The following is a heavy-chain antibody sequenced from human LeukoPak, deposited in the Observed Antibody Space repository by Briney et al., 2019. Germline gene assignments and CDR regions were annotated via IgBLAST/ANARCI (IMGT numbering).Heavy chain of an antibody. D-gene: IGHD3-3*01. J-gene: IGHJ4*02. V-gene: IGHV4-38-2*01. Sequence: PSETLSLTCAVSGYSISSGYYWGWIRQPPGKGLEWIGSIYHSGSTYYNPSLKSRVTISVDTSKNQFSLKLSSVTAADTAVYYCARQPTKYYDFWSGLKQWLVMDFDYWGQGTLVTVSS. CDR2: IYHSGST. CDR1: GYSISSGYY. CDR3: ARQPTKYYDFWSGLKQWLVMDFDY.